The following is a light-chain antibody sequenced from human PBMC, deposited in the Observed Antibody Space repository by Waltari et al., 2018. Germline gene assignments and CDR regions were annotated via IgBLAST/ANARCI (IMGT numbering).Light chain of an antibody. CDR2: GVK. V-gene: IGLV2-14*03. J-gene: IGLJ6*01. Sequence: QSVLTQPVSVSGSLGQSITISCTGTSSDVGGYDYVSWYQQHQTKAPRLLIDGVKNRPSGISSRFSASKSGNTASLTISGLQSDDESHYYCSSYTRSGGRIFGSGTKVTVL. CDR3: SSYTRSGGRI. CDR1: SSDVGGYDY.